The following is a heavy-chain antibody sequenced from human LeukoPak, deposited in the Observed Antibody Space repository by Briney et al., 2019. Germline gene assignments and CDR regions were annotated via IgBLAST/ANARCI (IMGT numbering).Heavy chain of an antibody. CDR2: ISSGSHYI. D-gene: IGHD3-10*01. CDR3: ARGSLGSGSHYGDY. V-gene: IGHV3-21*01. CDR1: GFXFNTYS. Sequence: GGSLRLSCVASGFXFNTYSMSWVRQAPGKGQEWVSFISSGSHYIYYADSVKGRFTISRDNTKNSLFLQMNSLRAEDTAVYYCARGSLGSGSHYGDYWGQGTLVTVAS. J-gene: IGHJ4*02.